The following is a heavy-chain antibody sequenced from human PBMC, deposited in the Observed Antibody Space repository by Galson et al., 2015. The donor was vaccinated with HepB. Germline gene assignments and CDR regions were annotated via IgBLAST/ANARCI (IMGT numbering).Heavy chain of an antibody. Sequence: SLRLSCAASGFSFDAYAMHWVRQAPGKGLEWVSAISWNSGTKGYVDSVKGRFTISRDNAKNFLYLEMNSLRAEDTALYYCAKDLTGYCSTTSCYGTYTALDFWGQGTLVTVSS. CDR1: GFSFDAYA. V-gene: IGHV3-9*01. D-gene: IGHD2-2*01. CDR2: ISWNSGTK. CDR3: AKDLTGYCSTTSCYGTYTALDF. J-gene: IGHJ4*02.